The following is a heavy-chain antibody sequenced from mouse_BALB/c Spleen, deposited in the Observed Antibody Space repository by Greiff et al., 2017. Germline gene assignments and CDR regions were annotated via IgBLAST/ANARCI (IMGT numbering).Heavy chain of an antibody. CDR3: ARYDGYEGYFDV. V-gene: IGHV1-55*01. J-gene: IGHJ1*01. CDR1: GYNFTSYW. D-gene: IGHD2-3*01. CDR2: IYPGSGST. Sequence: VQLQQPGAELVKPGTSVKLSCKASGYNFTSYWINWVKLRPGQGLEWIGDIYPGSGSTNYNEKFKSKATLTVDTSSSTAYMQLSSLASEDSALYYCARYDGYEGYFDVWGAGTTVTVSS.